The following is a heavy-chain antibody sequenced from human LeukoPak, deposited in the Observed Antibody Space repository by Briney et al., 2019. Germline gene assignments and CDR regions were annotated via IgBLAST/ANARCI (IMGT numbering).Heavy chain of an antibody. J-gene: IGHJ6*02. V-gene: IGHV3-30*02. D-gene: IGHD1-14*01. Sequence: GGSLRLSCAASGFTFSSYGMHWVRQAPGKGLEWVAFIRYDGSNKYYADSVKGRFTISRDNSKNTLYLQMNSLRAEDTAVYYCARDLRTRSPYYYYGMDVWGQGTTVTVSS. CDR2: IRYDGSNK. CDR1: GFTFSSYG. CDR3: ARDLRTRSPYYYYGMDV.